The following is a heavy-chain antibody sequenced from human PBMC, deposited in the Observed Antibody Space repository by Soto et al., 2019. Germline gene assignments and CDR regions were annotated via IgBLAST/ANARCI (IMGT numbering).Heavy chain of an antibody. V-gene: IGHV6-1*01. Sequence: KQSQTLSLTCAISGDSVSSNSAAWNWIRQSPSRGLDWLGRTYYRSKWYNDYAVSVKSRITINPDTSKNQFSLQLNSVTTEDTAVYYCASRGYSSSWHDAFDIWGQGTMVTVSS. CDR2: TYYRSKWYN. J-gene: IGHJ3*02. D-gene: IGHD6-13*01. CDR3: ASRGYSSSWHDAFDI. CDR1: GDSVSSNSAA.